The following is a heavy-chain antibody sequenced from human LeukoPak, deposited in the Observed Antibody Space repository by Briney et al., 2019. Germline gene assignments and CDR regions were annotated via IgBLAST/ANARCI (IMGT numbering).Heavy chain of an antibody. CDR1: GFTFSTYN. J-gene: IGHJ4*02. CDR2: INQHGSDK. D-gene: IGHD2/OR15-2a*01. CDR3: ATYLQSGPIDS. Sequence: GGSLRLSCAASGFTFSTYNMNWVRQAPGKGLEWVANINQHGSDKFYVDSVKGRFTISRDNAKNSLSLQMNSLRGEDTGVYYCATYLQSGPIDSWGQGTLVTVSS. V-gene: IGHV3-7*01.